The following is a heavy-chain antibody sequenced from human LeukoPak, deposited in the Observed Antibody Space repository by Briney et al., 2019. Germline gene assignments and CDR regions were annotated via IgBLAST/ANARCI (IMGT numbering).Heavy chain of an antibody. CDR3: ARVGGTNYYYYGMDV. J-gene: IGHJ6*02. D-gene: IGHD1-26*01. CDR1: GGSISSGGYS. Sequence: SQTLSLTCAVSGGSISSGGYSWSWIRQPPGKGLEWIGYIYHSGSTYYNPSLKGRVTISVDTSKNQFSLKLSSVTVADTAVYYCARVGGTNYYYYGMDVWGQGTTVTVSS. V-gene: IGHV4-30-2*01. CDR2: IYHSGST.